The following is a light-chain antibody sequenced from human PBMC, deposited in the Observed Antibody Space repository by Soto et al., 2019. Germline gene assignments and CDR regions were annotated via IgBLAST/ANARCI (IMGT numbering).Light chain of an antibody. V-gene: IGLV2-14*03. Sequence: QSALTQPASVSGSLGQSITISCTGTGDDVGGYRFVSWYRQHPGKAPKLIIYEVTHRPSDISVRFSGFKSGNTAYLTISGLQAEDEADYFCNSYTITGTLDVFGTGTKVTVL. CDR1: GDDVGGYRF. J-gene: IGLJ1*01. CDR3: NSYTITGTLDV. CDR2: EVT.